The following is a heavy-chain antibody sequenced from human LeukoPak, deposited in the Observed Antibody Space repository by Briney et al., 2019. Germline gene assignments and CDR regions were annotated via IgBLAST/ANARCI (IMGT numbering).Heavy chain of an antibody. V-gene: IGHV3-23*01. CDR2: ISGSGGST. J-gene: IGHJ3*02. CDR1: GFTFSSYA. CDR3: ANDLGWLQWGSRSFDI. Sequence: QPGGSLRLSCAASGFTFSSYAMSWVRQAPGKGLEWVSAISGSGGSTYYADSVKGRFTISRDNSKNTLYLQMNSLRAEDTAVYYCANDLGWLQWGSRSFDIWGQGTMVTVSS. D-gene: IGHD5-24*01.